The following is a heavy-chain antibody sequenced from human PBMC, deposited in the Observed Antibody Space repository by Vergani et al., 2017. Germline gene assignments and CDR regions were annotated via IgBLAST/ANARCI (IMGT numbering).Heavy chain of an antibody. CDR1: GLTFINAC. J-gene: IGHJ4*02. CDR3: TTLDYVDFSIHLQ. D-gene: IGHD4-17*01. V-gene: IGHV3-15*01. CDR2: IRSKSDGETT. Sequence: EVELVESGGGFVKPGGSRRLSCAASGLTFINACMSWVRQAPGKGLEWVGRIRSKSDGETTKYAGPVKGRFVISRDDSKNTIYLQMNRLKSEDTAVYYCTTLDYVDFSIHLQWGQGILVSDCS.